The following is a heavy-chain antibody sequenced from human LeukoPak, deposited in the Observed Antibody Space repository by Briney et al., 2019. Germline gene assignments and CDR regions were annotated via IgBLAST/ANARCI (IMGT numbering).Heavy chain of an antibody. CDR3: ARGFDYRSSWFDP. CDR2: INHSGST. D-gene: IGHD4-17*01. J-gene: IGHJ5*02. Sequence: SETLSLTCVVYGGSFSGYYWSWIRQPPGKGLEWIGEINHSGSTNYNPSLKSRVTISVDTSKNQFSLKLTSMTAADTAVYFCARGFDYRSSWFDPWGQGTLVTVSS. CDR1: GGSFSGYY. V-gene: IGHV4-34*01.